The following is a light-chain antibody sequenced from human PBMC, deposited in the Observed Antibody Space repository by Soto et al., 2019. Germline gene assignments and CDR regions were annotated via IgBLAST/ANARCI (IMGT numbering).Light chain of an antibody. CDR3: QQSYSSPVT. CDR1: QSLVHSSNNKNY. Sequence: DIVMTQSPDSLAVSPGERATINCKSSQSLVHSSNNKNYLIWYQQKPGQPPKLLIYWASTRESGVPERFSGSGSGTDFTLTISSLQTEDAAVYFCQQSYSSPVTFGGGTKVEIK. V-gene: IGKV4-1*01. J-gene: IGKJ4*01. CDR2: WAS.